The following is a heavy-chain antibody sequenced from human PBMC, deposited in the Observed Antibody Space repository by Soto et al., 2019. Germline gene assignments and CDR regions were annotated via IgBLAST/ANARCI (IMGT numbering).Heavy chain of an antibody. Sequence: QVQLVQSGAEVKKPGASVKVSCKASGYTFTSYGISWVRQAPGQGLEWMGWISAYNGNTNYAQKLQGRVTMTTDTYTSTAYMELRSLRYDDTAVYYCARDTPIYYDSSGYYSDYYYGMDVWGQGTTVTVSS. CDR1: GYTFTSYG. D-gene: IGHD3-22*01. J-gene: IGHJ6*02. CDR3: ARDTPIYYDSSGYYSDYYYGMDV. CDR2: ISAYNGNT. V-gene: IGHV1-18*01.